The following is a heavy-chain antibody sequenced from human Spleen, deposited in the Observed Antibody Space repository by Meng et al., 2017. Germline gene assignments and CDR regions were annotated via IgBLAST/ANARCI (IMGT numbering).Heavy chain of an antibody. CDR1: GGSSSSVGYY. V-gene: IGHV4-31*03. CDR3: ARGYSGRQKGYFDY. J-gene: IGHJ4*02. Sequence: SETLSLTCPVSGGSSSSVGYYWSWIRQHPGKGLEWIWYIYYSGSTYYNPSLKSRVTISVETSKDQFTLKLSSVTAADTAVYYCARGYSGRQKGYFDYWGQGTLVTVSS. D-gene: IGHD1-26*01. CDR2: IYYSGST.